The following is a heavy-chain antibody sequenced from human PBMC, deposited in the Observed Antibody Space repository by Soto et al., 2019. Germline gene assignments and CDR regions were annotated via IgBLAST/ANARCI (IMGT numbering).Heavy chain of an antibody. CDR1: GGSISSGGYF. CDR3: ARFAKEENPKVGSWYYFDY. V-gene: IGHV4-31*03. CDR2: IYYSGRT. Sequence: SETLSLTCTVSGGSISSGGYFWSWVRQHPGKGLEWIGNIYYSGRTYYNPSLKSRVTISVDTSKNQFSLKLSSVTAADTAVYYCARFAKEENPKVGSWYYFDYWGQGTRVTVS. D-gene: IGHD6-13*01. J-gene: IGHJ4*02.